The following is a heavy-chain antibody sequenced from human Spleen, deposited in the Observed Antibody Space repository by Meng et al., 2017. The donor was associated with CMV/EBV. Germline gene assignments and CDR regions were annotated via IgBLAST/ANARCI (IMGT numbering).Heavy chain of an antibody. CDR1: GYTFTSYA. Sequence: ASVKVSCKASGYTFTSYAINWVRQATGQGLEWMGWMSPNSGYTDYAEEFLGRVTMTRDTSISTAYMELSSLRSEDTAVYYCARGGYCTSASCSPANFDPWGQGTLVTVSS. D-gene: IGHD2-2*01. J-gene: IGHJ5*02. V-gene: IGHV1-8*01. CDR2: MSPNSGYT. CDR3: ARGGYCTSASCSPANFDP.